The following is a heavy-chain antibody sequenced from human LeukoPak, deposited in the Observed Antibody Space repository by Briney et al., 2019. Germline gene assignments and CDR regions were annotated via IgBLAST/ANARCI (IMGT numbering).Heavy chain of an antibody. J-gene: IGHJ4*02. CDR2: ISAYNGNT. V-gene: IGHV1-18*01. D-gene: IGHD3-3*01. Sequence: ASVTVSCKASGYTFTSYGISWVRQAPGQGLEWMGWISAYNGNTNYAQKLQGRVTMTTDTSTSTAYMELRSLRSDDTAVYYCARVYYDFWSGYYPLDYWGQGTLVTVSS. CDR3: ARVYYDFWSGYYPLDY. CDR1: GYTFTSYG.